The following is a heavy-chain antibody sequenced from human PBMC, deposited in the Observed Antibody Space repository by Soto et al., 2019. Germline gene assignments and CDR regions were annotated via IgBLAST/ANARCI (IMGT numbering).Heavy chain of an antibody. CDR3: GYSYGSYYYGMDV. J-gene: IGHJ6*02. CDR1: GGSISSSSYY. CDR2: IYYSGST. V-gene: IGHV4-39*01. Sequence: TLEILSLTCTVSGGSISSSSYYCSWIRQPPGKGLEWIGSIYYSGSTYYNPSLKSRVTISVDTSKNQFSLKLSSVTAADTAVYYCGYSYGSYYYGMDVWGQGTTVTVSS. D-gene: IGHD5-18*01.